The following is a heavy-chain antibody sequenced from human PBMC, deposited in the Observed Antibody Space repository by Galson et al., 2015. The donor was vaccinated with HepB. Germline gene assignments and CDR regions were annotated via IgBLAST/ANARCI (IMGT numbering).Heavy chain of an antibody. Sequence: SVKVCCKASGYTFTSYAMNWVRQAPGQGLEWMGRINTNTGNQTYVQGFTGRFVFSLNTSVSTAYLQISSLKADDTAVYYCARGSTPRGSYYGIDFWGQGTPVTVSS. CDR2: INTNTGNQ. D-gene: IGHD2-15*01. CDR1: GYTFTSYA. CDR3: ARGSTPRGSYYGIDF. J-gene: IGHJ6*02. V-gene: IGHV7-4-1*02.